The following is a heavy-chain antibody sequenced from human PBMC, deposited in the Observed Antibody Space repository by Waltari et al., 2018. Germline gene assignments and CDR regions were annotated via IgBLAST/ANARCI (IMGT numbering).Heavy chain of an antibody. V-gene: IGHV1-24*01. Sequence: QVQLVQSEAEVKKPGASVKVSCTVSGYTLTEISMHWVRQAPGKGLGWMGFFDPEDSEAIYAQKFEGRVSMTEDTSTDTAYMELSSLRFEDTALYYCAPSRRERADGSYFDSWGQGTLVTVSS. CDR3: APSRRERADGSYFDS. CDR2: FDPEDSEA. J-gene: IGHJ4*02. CDR1: GYTLTEIS. D-gene: IGHD1-26*01.